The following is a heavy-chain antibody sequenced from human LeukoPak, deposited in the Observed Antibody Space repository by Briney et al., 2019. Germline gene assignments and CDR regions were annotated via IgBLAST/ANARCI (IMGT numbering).Heavy chain of an antibody. CDR2: IDPRGDST. Sequence: ASVKVSCKASGYTFTNYNIHWVRQAPGQGLEWMGIIDPRGDSTNCAQKFQGRITLTTDTSTSTDYMELGALRSEDTAVYYCARDSTRWSFDYWGQGTLVTVSS. D-gene: IGHD6-13*01. V-gene: IGHV1-46*01. CDR3: ARDSTRWSFDY. J-gene: IGHJ4*02. CDR1: GYTFTNYN.